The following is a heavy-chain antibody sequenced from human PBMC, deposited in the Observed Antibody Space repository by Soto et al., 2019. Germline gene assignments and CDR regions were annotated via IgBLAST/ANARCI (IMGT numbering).Heavy chain of an antibody. D-gene: IGHD3-3*01. Sequence: QVQLVESGGGVVQPGRSLRLSCAASGFTFSSYAMHWVRQAPGKGLEWVAVISYDGSNKYYADSVKGRFTISRDNSKNTLYLQMDSLRAEDTAVYYCARDLRSRTYYDFWRGPVKGGMDVWGQGTTVTVSS. V-gene: IGHV3-30-3*01. CDR1: GFTFSSYA. CDR3: ARDLRSRTYYDFWRGPVKGGMDV. CDR2: ISYDGSNK. J-gene: IGHJ6*02.